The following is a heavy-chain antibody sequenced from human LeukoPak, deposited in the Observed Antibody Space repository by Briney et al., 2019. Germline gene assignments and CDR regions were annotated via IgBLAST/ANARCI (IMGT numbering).Heavy chain of an antibody. CDR1: GGSFSGYY. Sequence: SETLSLTCAVDGGSFSGYYWSWIRQPPGKGPDWIGEINHSGSTNYNPSLKSRVTISVARSKNQFSLKLSSVTAADTAVYYCARGYQLVYFDYWGQGTLVTVSS. CDR2: INHSGST. CDR3: ARGYQLVYFDY. J-gene: IGHJ4*02. V-gene: IGHV4-34*01. D-gene: IGHD1-1*01.